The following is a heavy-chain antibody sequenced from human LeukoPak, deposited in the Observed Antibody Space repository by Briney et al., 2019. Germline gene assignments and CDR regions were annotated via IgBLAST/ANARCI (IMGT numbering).Heavy chain of an antibody. CDR2: IIPILGIA. CDR1: GGTFSSYA. CDR3: ARDWGSYGTTGNY. J-gene: IGHJ4*02. D-gene: IGHD5-18*01. Sequence: ASVKVSCKASGGTFSSYAISWVRQAPGQGLEWMGRIIPILGIANYAQKFQGRVTITADKSTSTAYKELSSLRSEDTAVYYCARDWGSYGTTGNYWGQGTLVTVSS. V-gene: IGHV1-69*04.